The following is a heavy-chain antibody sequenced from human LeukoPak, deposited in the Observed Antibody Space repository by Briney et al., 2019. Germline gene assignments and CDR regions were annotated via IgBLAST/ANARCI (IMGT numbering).Heavy chain of an antibody. CDR2: IIPMSDTA. D-gene: IGHD1-26*01. Sequence: SVKVSCKASGGAFSSYAISWVRQAPGQGLEWMGGIIPMSDTANYPQKFRGRLTITADIPTSTVYMELSSLRSEDTAVYYCAREDDTGRYMGDDAFDIWGQGTMVTVSS. J-gene: IGHJ3*02. V-gene: IGHV1-69*06. CDR1: GGAFSSYA. CDR3: AREDDTGRYMGDDAFDI.